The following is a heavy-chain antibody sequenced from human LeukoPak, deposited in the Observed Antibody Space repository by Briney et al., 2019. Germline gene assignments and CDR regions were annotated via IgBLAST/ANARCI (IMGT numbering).Heavy chain of an antibody. CDR2: ISTCSSI. Sequence: GGSLRLSCAASGFTFSYYSMNWVRQAPGKGLEWVSYISTCSSIYYADSVKGRLAISRDNTKSSKYLQMESMRNEDTAVYYCARAGNAYNLFGQDWGQGTLVTVSS. CDR3: ARAGNAYNLFGQD. D-gene: IGHD5-24*01. J-gene: IGHJ4*02. CDR1: GFTFSYYS. V-gene: IGHV3-48*02.